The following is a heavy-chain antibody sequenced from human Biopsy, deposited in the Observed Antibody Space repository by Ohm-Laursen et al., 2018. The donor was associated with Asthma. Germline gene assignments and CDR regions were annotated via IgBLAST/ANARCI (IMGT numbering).Heavy chain of an antibody. D-gene: IGHD5-12*01. J-gene: IGHJ6*02. V-gene: IGHV3-33*01. CDR1: GFTFSSYG. Sequence: SLRLSCAASGFTFSSYGMHWVRQAPGKGLEWVAVIWYDGGNKYYADSVKGRFIISRDNSKNTLYLQMNSLRAEDTAVYYCARDIVATMIGYYYYDMDIWGQGTTVTV. CDR2: IWYDGGNK. CDR3: ARDIVATMIGYYYYDMDI.